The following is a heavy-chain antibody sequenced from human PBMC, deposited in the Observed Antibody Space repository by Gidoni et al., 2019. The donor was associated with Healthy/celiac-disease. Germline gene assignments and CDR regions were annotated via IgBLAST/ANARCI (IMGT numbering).Heavy chain of an antibody. CDR3: ARADRNYGDFHLYDY. CDR2: INPNSGGT. V-gene: IGHV1-2*04. J-gene: IGHJ4*02. CDR1: GYTFTGYY. Sequence: QVQLVQSGAEVKKPGASVKVACKASGYTFTGYYMHLVGQAPGQGREWMGWINPNSGGTIYAQKFQGWVTMTRDTSISTAYMGLSRLRSDDTAVYYCARADRNYGDFHLYDYWGQGTLVLVS. D-gene: IGHD4-17*01.